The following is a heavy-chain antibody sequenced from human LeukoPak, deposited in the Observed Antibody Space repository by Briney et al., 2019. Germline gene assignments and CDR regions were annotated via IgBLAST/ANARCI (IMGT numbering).Heavy chain of an antibody. CDR2: ISWNSGSI. J-gene: IGHJ4*02. CDR3: AKDWRRDYYDSSGYYGS. CDR1: GFSFDDYA. D-gene: IGHD3-22*01. Sequence: GRSLRLSCVASGFSFDDYAMHWVRQAPGKGLEWVSGISWNSGSIGYADSVKGRFTISRDNAKNSLYLQMNSLRAEDTALYYCAKDWRRDYYDSSGYYGSWGQGTLVTVSS. V-gene: IGHV3-9*01.